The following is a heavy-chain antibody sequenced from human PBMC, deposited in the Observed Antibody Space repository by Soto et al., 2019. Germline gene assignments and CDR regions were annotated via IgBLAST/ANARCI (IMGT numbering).Heavy chain of an antibody. J-gene: IGHJ6*02. Sequence: ASVKVSCKASGYTFTSYGISWVRQAPGQGLEWMGWISAYNGNTNYAQKRQGRVTMTTDTSTSTAYMELRSLRSDDTAVYYCAIDQIAVADYGMDVWGQGTTVTVSS. CDR2: ISAYNGNT. CDR1: GYTFTSYG. V-gene: IGHV1-18*01. CDR3: AIDQIAVADYGMDV. D-gene: IGHD6-19*01.